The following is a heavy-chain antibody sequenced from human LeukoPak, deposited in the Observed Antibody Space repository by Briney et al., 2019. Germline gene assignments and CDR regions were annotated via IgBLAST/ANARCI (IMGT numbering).Heavy chain of an antibody. CDR3: ARVNSAMNYYYYYMDV. D-gene: IGHD1/OR15-1a*01. Sequence: SETLSLTCTVSGGSISSSSYYWGWIRQPPGKGLEWIGSIYYSGSTYYNPSLKSRVTMSVDTSKNQFSLKLSSVTAADTAVYYCARVNSAMNYYYYYMDVWGKGTTVTISS. V-gene: IGHV4-39*07. J-gene: IGHJ6*03. CDR1: GGSISSSSYY. CDR2: IYYSGST.